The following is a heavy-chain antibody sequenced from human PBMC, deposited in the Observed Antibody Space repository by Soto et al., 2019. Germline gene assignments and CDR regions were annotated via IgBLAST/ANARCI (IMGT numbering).Heavy chain of an antibody. D-gene: IGHD3-22*01. CDR1: GGSISSYY. V-gene: IGHV4-59*01. J-gene: IGHJ4*02. CDR2: IYYSGST. CDR3: ARGSSGYYFGLGYFDC. Sequence: SETLSLTCTVSGGSISSYYWSWIRQPPGKGLEWIGYIYYSGSTNYNPSLKSRVTISVDTSKNQFSLKLSSVTAADTAVYYCARGSSGYYFGLGYFDCWGQGTRVVVSS.